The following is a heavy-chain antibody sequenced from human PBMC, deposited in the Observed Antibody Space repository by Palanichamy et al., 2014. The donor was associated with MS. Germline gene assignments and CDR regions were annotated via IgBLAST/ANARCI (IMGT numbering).Heavy chain of an antibody. CDR3: AREHDSWSGYSFDF. Sequence: QLVQSGAEVKKPGASVKVSCKASGYAFTDYAIHWVRQAPGQRLEWMGWINAGNGNTKYSQKFQSRVTITRDTSADTAYMELSSLRSEDTALYYCAREHDSWSGYSFDFWGQGTLVTASS. CDR2: INAGNGNT. J-gene: IGHJ4*02. V-gene: IGHV1-3*01. CDR1: GYAFTDYA. D-gene: IGHD3-3*01.